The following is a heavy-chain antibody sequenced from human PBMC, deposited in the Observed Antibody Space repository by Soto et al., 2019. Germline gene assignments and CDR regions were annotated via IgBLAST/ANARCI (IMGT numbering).Heavy chain of an antibody. J-gene: IGHJ4*02. CDR2: INWTGGST. CDR3: ARLYSSGWYGPGRY. V-gene: IGHV3-20*04. Sequence: EVQLVESGGGVVRPGGSLRLSCAASGFTLDDYGMSWVRQAPGKGMEWVSRINWTGGSTGYADSVKGRFTISRDNAKKSLYLQMNSLRAEDTALYYCARLYSSGWYGPGRYWGQGTLVTVSS. CDR1: GFTLDDYG. D-gene: IGHD6-19*01.